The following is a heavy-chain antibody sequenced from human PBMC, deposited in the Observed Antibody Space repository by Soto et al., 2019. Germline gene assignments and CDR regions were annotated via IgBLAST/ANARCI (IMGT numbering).Heavy chain of an antibody. J-gene: IGHJ4*02. CDR3: ARSYGSGSSAFDC. CDR1: GDTFSSYT. V-gene: IGHV1-69*02. D-gene: IGHD3-10*01. Sequence: QVHLVQSGVEVKKPGSSVKVSCKASGDTFSSYTINWVRQAPGLGLEWMGRVIPMLSMSNYALKFQGRVRXXXXHANXXSELNVQGRVPXTXDXXTNTAYMDLSSLRSEDTATYYCARSYGSGSSAFDCWGQGALVTVSS. CDR2: VIPMLSMS.